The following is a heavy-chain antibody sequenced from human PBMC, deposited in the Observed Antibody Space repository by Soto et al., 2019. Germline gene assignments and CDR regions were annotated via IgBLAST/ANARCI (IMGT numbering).Heavy chain of an antibody. Sequence: EASVKVSCRASGYTFTSYGISWVRQAPGQGLEWMGWISAYNGNTNYAQKLQGRVTMTTDTSTSTAYMELNSLRAEDTAVYYCARDLNSSGYYHNDYWGQGTLVTVSS. CDR3: ARDLNSSGYYHNDY. V-gene: IGHV1-18*01. CDR2: ISAYNGNT. D-gene: IGHD3-22*01. CDR1: GYTFTSYG. J-gene: IGHJ4*02.